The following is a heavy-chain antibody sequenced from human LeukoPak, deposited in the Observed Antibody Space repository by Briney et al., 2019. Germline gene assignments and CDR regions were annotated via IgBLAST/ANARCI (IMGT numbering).Heavy chain of an antibody. J-gene: IGHJ4*02. CDR1: GFTFSSYW. D-gene: IGHD3-10*01. V-gene: IGHV3-7*01. CDR3: ARSNRRGLINGFGYYFNY. CDR2: IKQDGSER. Sequence: PGGSLRLSCAASGFTFSSYWMSWVRQGPGKGLDWLANIKQDGSERYYVDSVKGRFTISRDNGKNSLYVQMNNLRTEDTAVYYCARSNRRGLINGFGYYFNYWGQGTLVTVSS.